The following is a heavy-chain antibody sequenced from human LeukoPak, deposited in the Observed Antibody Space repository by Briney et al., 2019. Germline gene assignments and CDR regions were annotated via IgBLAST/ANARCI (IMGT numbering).Heavy chain of an antibody. D-gene: IGHD2-2*01. Sequence: SETLSLTCTVSGGSISSSSYYWGWIRQPPGKGLEWIGSIYYSGSTYYNPSLKSRVTISVDTSKNQFSLKLSSVTAADTAVYYCARENRKDIVVVPAPWGQGTLVTVSS. CDR3: ARENRKDIVVVPAP. V-gene: IGHV4-39*02. CDR2: IYYSGST. CDR1: GGSISSSSYY. J-gene: IGHJ5*02.